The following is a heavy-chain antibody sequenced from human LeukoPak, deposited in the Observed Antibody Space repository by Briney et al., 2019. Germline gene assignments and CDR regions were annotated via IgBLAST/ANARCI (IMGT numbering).Heavy chain of an antibody. CDR1: GFTFSSYE. CDR2: ISSSGSTI. D-gene: IGHD3-10*02. V-gene: IGHV3-48*03. J-gene: IGHJ6*04. Sequence: GALRLSCAASGFTFSSYEMNWVRQAPGKGLEWVSYISSSGSTIYYADSVKGRFTISKDNAKNSLYLQMNSLRAEDTAVYYCAELGITMIGGVWGKGTTVTISS. CDR3: AELGITMIGGV.